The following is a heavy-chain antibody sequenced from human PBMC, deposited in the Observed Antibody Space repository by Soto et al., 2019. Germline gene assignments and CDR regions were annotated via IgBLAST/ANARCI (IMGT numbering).Heavy chain of an antibody. CDR2: INPGGSEK. CDR1: GFSFSDSW. D-gene: IGHD3-16*01. CDR3: ASLGRHG. V-gene: IGHV3-7*01. J-gene: IGHJ6*02. Sequence: GGSLRLSCVTSGFSFSDSWMDWVRQAPGKGPEWVANINPGGSEKNYVDSVKGRFTISRDNAKNSLFLQMNNLRAEDTGVYYCASLGRHGWGQGTTVTVSS.